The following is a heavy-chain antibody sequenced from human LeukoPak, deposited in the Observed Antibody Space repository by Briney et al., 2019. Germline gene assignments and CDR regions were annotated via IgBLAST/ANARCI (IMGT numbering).Heavy chain of an antibody. CDR2: IGQDGSEK. CDR3: VRSVLS. J-gene: IGHJ5*02. V-gene: IGHV3-7*01. Sequence: GGSLRLSCAASGFTFSNYWMSWVRQAPGKGLEWVANIGQDGSEKYYVDSVKGRFTISRDNSRNTLDLQMDSLRAEDTAVYFCVRSVLSWGQGTRVTVSS. D-gene: IGHD4/OR15-4a*01. CDR1: GFTFSNYW.